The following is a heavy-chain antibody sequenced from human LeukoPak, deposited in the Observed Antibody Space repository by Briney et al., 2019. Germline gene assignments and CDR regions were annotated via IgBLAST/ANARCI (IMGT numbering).Heavy chain of an antibody. D-gene: IGHD2-8*01. J-gene: IGHJ4*02. CDR3: ARGNGISDY. V-gene: IGHV3-30-3*01. CDR1: GFTFSSYA. CDR2: ISYDGSNK. Sequence: PGGSLRLSCAASGFTFSSYAMLWVRQAPGKGLEWVAVISYDGSNKYYADSVKGRFTISRDNSKNTLYLQMNSLRAEDTAVYYCARGNGISDYWGQGTLVTVSS.